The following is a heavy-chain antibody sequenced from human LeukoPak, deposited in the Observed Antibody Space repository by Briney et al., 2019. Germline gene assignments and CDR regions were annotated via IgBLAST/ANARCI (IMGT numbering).Heavy chain of an antibody. J-gene: IGHJ4*02. CDR1: GFTFSSYS. Sequence: GGSLRLSCAASGFTFSSYSMNWVRQAPGKGLEWVANIKQDGSEKYYVDSVKGRFTISRDNAKNSLYLQMNSLRAEDTAVYYCARDATPIDYWGQGTLVTVSS. CDR2: IKQDGSEK. D-gene: IGHD2-15*01. CDR3: ARDATPIDY. V-gene: IGHV3-7*01.